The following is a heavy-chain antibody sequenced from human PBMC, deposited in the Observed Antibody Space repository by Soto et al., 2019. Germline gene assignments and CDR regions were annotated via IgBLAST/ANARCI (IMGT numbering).Heavy chain of an antibody. CDR2: ISPYNGNT. J-gene: IGHJ4*02. Sequence: QIQLVQSAAEVKKPGASVKVSCKTSGYTFVSYGISWMRQAPGQGLEWMGWISPYNGNTNFAQRFRGRVTLTTDTSTDIVYMDLGSLKSDDTAVYYCARYQNFFDSSGYYEHRGKGNLITVSS. D-gene: IGHD3-22*01. CDR1: GYTFVSYG. V-gene: IGHV1-18*04. CDR3: ARYQNFFDSSGYYEH.